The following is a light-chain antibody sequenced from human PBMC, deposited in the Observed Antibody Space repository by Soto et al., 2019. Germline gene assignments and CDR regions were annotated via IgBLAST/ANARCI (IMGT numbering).Light chain of an antibody. J-gene: IGLJ1*01. CDR3: SAYTNSGTYV. CDR2: EVS. Sequence: QSALTQPPSVSGSPGQSVTISCTGTSSDVGSYNRVSWYQQPPGTAPKLMIYEVSNRPSGVPDRFSGSKSGNTASLTISGLQAEDDADYYCSAYTNSGTYVFGTGTKLTVL. V-gene: IGLV2-18*02. CDR1: SSDVGSYNR.